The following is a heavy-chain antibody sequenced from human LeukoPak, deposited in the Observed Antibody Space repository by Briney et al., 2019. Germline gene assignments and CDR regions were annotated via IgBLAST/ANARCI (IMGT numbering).Heavy chain of an antibody. V-gene: IGHV1-18*04. J-gene: IGHJ4*02. CDR1: GYRFSDYA. CDR2: ISAYNGHK. D-gene: IGHD2/OR15-2a*01. CDR3: ARRGRLLYGGNDH. Sequence: ASVKVSCKASGYRFSDYAITWGRQAPGQGLEWLGYISAYNGHKNLAKKVQGRFTMTTDKSTSTAYMELGSLKSDDTAVYYCARRGRLLYGGNDHWGQGTLVTVSS.